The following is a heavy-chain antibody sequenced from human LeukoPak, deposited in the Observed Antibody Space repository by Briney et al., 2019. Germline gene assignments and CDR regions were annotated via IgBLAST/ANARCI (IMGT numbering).Heavy chain of an antibody. CDR1: GGSVSSGSYY. CDR3: ARYDSSGYWADY. D-gene: IGHD3-22*01. CDR2: IYYSGST. J-gene: IGHJ4*02. Sequence: SETLSLTCAVSGGSVSSGSYYWSWIRQPPGKGLEWIGYIYYSGSTNYNPSLKSRVTISVDTSKNQFSLKLSSVTAADTAVYYCARYDSSGYWADYWGQGTLVTVSS. V-gene: IGHV4-61*01.